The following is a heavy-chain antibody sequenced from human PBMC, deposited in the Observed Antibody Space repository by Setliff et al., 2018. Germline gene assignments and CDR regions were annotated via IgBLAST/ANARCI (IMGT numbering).Heavy chain of an antibody. V-gene: IGHV1-2*02. CDR2: INPLSGDT. J-gene: IGHJ4*02. CDR1: GYTFSDYY. Sequence: ASVKVSCKASGYTFSDYYIHWVRQAPGQGLEWMGWINPLSGDTNYALKFEGRVTMTRDTSISTAYMELSRLRSDDTAIYYCARTISVTGTIDYWGQGTLVTVSS. D-gene: IGHD1-20*01. CDR3: ARTISVTGTIDY.